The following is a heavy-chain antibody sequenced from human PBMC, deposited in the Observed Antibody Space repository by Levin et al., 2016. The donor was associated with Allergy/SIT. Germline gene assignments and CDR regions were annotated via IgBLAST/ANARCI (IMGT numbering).Heavy chain of an antibody. CDR1: GFTVSSIY. J-gene: IGHJ3*02. Sequence: ETLSLTCAASGFTVSSIYMSWVRQAPGKGLERVSVIYIGGDTDYAESVKGRFIVSRDNSKNTVSLQMNSLRAEDTAVYYCRTHSDSVCFDIWGQGTMVTVSS. CDR2: IYIGGDT. D-gene: IGHD4-11*01. V-gene: IGHV3-66*01. CDR3: RTHSDSVCFDI.